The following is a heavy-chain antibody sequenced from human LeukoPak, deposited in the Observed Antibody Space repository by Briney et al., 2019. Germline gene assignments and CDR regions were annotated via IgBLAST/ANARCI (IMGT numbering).Heavy chain of an antibody. CDR1: GGTFSSYA. D-gene: IGHD2-2*01. V-gene: IGHV1-69*01. CDR3: ARALVVPAAVQPNWFDP. J-gene: IGHJ5*02. CDR2: IIPIFGTA. Sequence: SVKVSCKASGGTFSSYAISWVRQAPGQGLEWMGGIIPIFGTANYAQKFQGRVTITADESTSTAYMELSSLRSEDTAVYYCARALVVPAAVQPNWFDPWGRGTLVTVSS.